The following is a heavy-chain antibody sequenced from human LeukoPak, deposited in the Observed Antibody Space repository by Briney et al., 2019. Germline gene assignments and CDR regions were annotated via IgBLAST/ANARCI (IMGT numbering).Heavy chain of an antibody. CDR3: ASGDNDPLFDY. D-gene: IGHD1-1*01. V-gene: IGHV4-59*12. Sequence: SETLSLTCPVSGGSISSYYWSWIRQPPGKGLEWIGYIYYSGSTYYNPSLKGRVTISLVTSKNQFSLKLSSVTAADTAIYYCASGDNDPLFDYWGQGTLVTVSS. J-gene: IGHJ4*02. CDR1: GGSISSYY. CDR2: IYYSGST.